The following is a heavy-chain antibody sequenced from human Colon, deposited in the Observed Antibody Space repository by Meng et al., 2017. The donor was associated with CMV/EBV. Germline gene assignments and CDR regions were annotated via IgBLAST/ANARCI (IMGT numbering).Heavy chain of an antibody. D-gene: IGHD1-26*01. CDR2: INPITGGT. CDR3: ASLSGGDFDY. V-gene: IGHV1-2*02. CDR1: GYTVPGYF. Sequence: QVLLLQPGAEVKKPGASVKVSCKASGYTVPGYFMYWVRQAPGQGLEWLGVINPITGGTNYAQKFQGRVTMTRDTSMNTAYMELSRLRSDDTAVYYCASLSGGDFDYWGQGTLVTVSS. J-gene: IGHJ4*02.